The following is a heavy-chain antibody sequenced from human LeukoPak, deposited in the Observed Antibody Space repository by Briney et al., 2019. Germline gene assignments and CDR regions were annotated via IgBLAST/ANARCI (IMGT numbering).Heavy chain of an antibody. J-gene: IGHJ6*02. CDR2: INGDGSNT. CDR1: GFTFSTYG. D-gene: IGHD3-10*01. Sequence: GGSLRLSCAGSGFTFSTYGMHWVRQTPGKGLVWVSRINGDGSNTNYADSVKGRFTISRDNAKNTLYLQMNSLRAEDTAVYYCARPVVRGVKGGLDVWGQGTTVTVSS. CDR3: ARPVVRGVKGGLDV. V-gene: IGHV3-74*01.